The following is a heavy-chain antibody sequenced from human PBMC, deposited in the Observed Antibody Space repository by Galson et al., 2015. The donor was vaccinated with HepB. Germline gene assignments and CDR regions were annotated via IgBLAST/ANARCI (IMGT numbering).Heavy chain of an antibody. D-gene: IGHD3-22*01. CDR1: GFTFSSYW. CDR2: INSDGSST. J-gene: IGHJ4*02. CDR3: ARDGDYYDSSGYYPVFDY. Sequence: SLRLSCAASGFTFSSYWMHWVRQAPGKGLVWVSRINSDGSSTSYADSVKGRFTISRDNAKNTLYLQMNSLRAEDTAVYYCARDGDYYDSSGYYPVFDYWGQGTLVTVSS. V-gene: IGHV3-74*01.